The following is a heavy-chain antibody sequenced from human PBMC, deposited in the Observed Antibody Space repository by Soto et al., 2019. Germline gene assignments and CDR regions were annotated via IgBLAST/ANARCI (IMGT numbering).Heavy chain of an antibody. CDR2: IYYSGST. Sequence: SLSLTCTVSGGSISSSSYYWGWIRQPPGKGLEWIGSIYYSGSTYYNPSLKSRVTISVDTSKNQFSLKLSSVTAADTAVYYCARQAATTYYYDSSGYYPFDYWGQGTLVTVSS. CDR3: ARQAATTYYYDSSGYYPFDY. CDR1: GGSISSSSYY. D-gene: IGHD3-22*01. V-gene: IGHV4-39*01. J-gene: IGHJ4*02.